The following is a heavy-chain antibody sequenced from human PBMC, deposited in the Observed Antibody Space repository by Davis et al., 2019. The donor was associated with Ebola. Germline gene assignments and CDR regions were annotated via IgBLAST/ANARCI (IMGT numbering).Heavy chain of an antibody. CDR2: ISAYNGNT. J-gene: IGHJ5*02. Sequence: ASVKVSCKASGYTFTSYGISWVRQAPGQGLEWMGWISAYNGNTNYAQKLQGRVTMTTDTSTSTAYMELRSLRSDDTAVYYCARDYYDFWSGYFSNWFDPWGQGTPVTVSS. CDR3: ARDYYDFWSGYFSNWFDP. V-gene: IGHV1-18*01. D-gene: IGHD3-3*01. CDR1: GYTFTSYG.